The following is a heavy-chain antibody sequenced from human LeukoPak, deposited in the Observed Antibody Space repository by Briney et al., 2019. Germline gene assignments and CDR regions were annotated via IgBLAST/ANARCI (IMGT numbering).Heavy chain of an antibody. CDR2: ISYDGSNK. V-gene: IGHV3-30-3*01. CDR3: ARGYGSGSSAFDY. CDR1: GFTFSGYE. Sequence: GGSLRLSCAASGFTFSGYEIHWVRQAPGKGLEWVAIISYDGSNKYYADSVKGRFTISRDNSKNTLYVQMNSLRVEDTAVFYCARGYGSGSSAFDYWGQGTLVTVSS. D-gene: IGHD3-10*01. J-gene: IGHJ4*02.